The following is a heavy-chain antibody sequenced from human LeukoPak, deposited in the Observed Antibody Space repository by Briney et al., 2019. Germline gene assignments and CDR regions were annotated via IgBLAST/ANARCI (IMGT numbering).Heavy chain of an antibody. D-gene: IGHD2-15*01. J-gene: IGHJ6*03. CDR3: ANSGDIVEKYMDV. CDR1: GFTLSEYS. CDR2: ISSSGTYI. V-gene: IGHV3-21*01. Sequence: GGSLRLSCAASGFTLSEYSMNWVRQAPGKGLEWVSSISSSGTYIYYVDSVRGRFTISRDNAKNSLFLQMNSLRAEDTAVYYCANSGDIVEKYMDVWGKGTTVTVSS.